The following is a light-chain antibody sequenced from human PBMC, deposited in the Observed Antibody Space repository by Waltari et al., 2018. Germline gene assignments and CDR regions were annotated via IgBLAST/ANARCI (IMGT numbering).Light chain of an antibody. CDR3: SSYTSSSTPP. Sequence: QSALTQPASVSGSPGQSITISCTGTSSDVGGYNYVSWYQQHPGKAPKLMIYDVSKLPSGVSNRFSVSKSGNTASLTISGLQAEDEADYYCSSYTSSSTPPFGGGTKLTVL. V-gene: IGLV2-14*01. CDR1: SSDVGGYNY. CDR2: DVS. J-gene: IGLJ3*02.